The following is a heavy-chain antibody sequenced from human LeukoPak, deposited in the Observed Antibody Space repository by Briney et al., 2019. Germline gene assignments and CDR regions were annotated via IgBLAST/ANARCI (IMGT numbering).Heavy chain of an antibody. V-gene: IGHV5-51*01. D-gene: IGHD3-22*01. CDR2: IYPGDSDT. Sequence: GESLQISCKASGYSFTSYWIGWVRQMPGKGLEWMGIIYPGDSDTRYSPSFQGQVTISADKSISTAYLQWSSLKASDSALYYCARNHGSSGYSFDYWGQGTLVTVSS. CDR3: ARNHGSSGYSFDY. CDR1: GYSFTSYW. J-gene: IGHJ4*02.